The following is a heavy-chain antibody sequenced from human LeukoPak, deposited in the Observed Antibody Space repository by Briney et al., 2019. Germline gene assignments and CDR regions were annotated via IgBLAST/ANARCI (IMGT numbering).Heavy chain of an antibody. Sequence: PSETLSLTCAVYGGSFSGYYWSWIRQPPGKGLEWIGEINHSVSTNYNPSLKSRVTISVDTSKNQFSLKLSSVTAADTAVYYCARGTTGTTDGYFDYWGQGTLVTVSS. CDR2: INHSVST. J-gene: IGHJ4*02. V-gene: IGHV4-34*01. CDR1: GGSFSGYY. D-gene: IGHD1-1*01. CDR3: ARGTTGTTDGYFDY.